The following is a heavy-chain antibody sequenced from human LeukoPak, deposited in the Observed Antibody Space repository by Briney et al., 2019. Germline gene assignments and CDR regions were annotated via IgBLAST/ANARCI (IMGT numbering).Heavy chain of an antibody. Sequence: SPSETLSLTCAVSGGSISSYYWSWIRQPPGKGLEWIGYIYYSGSTNYNPSLKSRVTISVDTSKNQFSLKLSSVTAADTAVYYCARLGLRWSYYFDYWGQGTLVTVSS. CDR1: GGSISSYY. CDR2: IYYSGST. J-gene: IGHJ4*02. CDR3: ARLGLRWSYYFDY. D-gene: IGHD4-23*01. V-gene: IGHV4-59*01.